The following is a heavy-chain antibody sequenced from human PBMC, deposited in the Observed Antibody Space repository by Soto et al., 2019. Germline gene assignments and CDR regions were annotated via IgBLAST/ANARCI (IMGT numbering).Heavy chain of an antibody. CDR2: IIPIIGII. J-gene: IGHJ5*02. CDR3: AGDPDSHYNDSHASSYP. Sequence: QVQLVQSGAEVKKPGSSVKVSCKASGGTFSTYTITWVRQAPGQGLEWMGRIIPIIGIINYAQKFQGRVTSTADKFTGTAYMELNRLRSDETAVYYCAGDPDSHYNDSHASSYPWGQGTLVTVSS. CDR1: GGTFSTYT. V-gene: IGHV1-69*08. D-gene: IGHD3-22*01.